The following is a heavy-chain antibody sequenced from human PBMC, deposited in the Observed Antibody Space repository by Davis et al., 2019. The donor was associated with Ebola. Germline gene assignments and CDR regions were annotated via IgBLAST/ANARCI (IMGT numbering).Heavy chain of an antibody. J-gene: IGHJ6*02. V-gene: IGHV1-69*04. CDR1: GGTFSSYT. CDR3: AREEKWIRGSYGMDV. CDR2: IIPILGIA. D-gene: IGHD5-12*01. Sequence: SVKVSCKASGGTFSSYTISWVRQAPGQGLEWMGRIIPILGIANYAQKFQGRVTITADKSTSTAYMELSSLRSEDTAVYYCAREEKWIRGSYGMDVWGQGTTVTVSS.